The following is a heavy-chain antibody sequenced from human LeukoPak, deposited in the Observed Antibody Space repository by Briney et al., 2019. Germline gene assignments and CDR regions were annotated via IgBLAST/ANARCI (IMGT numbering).Heavy chain of an antibody. Sequence: ASVKVSCKASGYTFTGYYMHWVRQAPGQGLEWMGWINPNSGGTNYAQKFRGRVTMTRDTSISTAYMELSRLRSDDTAVYYCARDGEVDIVVVPAAPSFDPWGQGTLVTVSS. CDR2: INPNSGGT. D-gene: IGHD2-2*03. V-gene: IGHV1-2*02. CDR1: GYTFTGYY. CDR3: ARDGEVDIVVVPAAPSFDP. J-gene: IGHJ5*02.